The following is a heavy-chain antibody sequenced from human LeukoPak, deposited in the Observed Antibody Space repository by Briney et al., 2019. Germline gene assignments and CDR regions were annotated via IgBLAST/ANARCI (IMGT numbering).Heavy chain of an antibody. J-gene: IGHJ4*02. V-gene: IGHV3-43*02. Sequence: GGSPRLSCAASGITFEDYAMHWVRQAPGKGLGWVSFISGDGGTTYYPDSVKGRFTISRDNSRTSLYLQMNSLRTEDTALYYCAKDQGASGWGAFDFWGQGTLVTVSS. CDR2: ISGDGGTT. CDR1: GITFEDYA. CDR3: AKDQGASGWGAFDF. D-gene: IGHD6-19*01.